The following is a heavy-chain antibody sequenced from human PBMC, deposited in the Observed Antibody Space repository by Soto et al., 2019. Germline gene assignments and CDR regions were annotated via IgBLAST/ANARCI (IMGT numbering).Heavy chain of an antibody. V-gene: IGHV5-51*01. CDR2: IYPGDSDT. CDR1: GYSFTSYW. J-gene: IGHJ6*02. Sequence: VESLKISCKGSGYSFTSYWINWVRQMPGKGLEWIGIIYPGDSDTRYSQSFQGQVTISADKSIDTAYLQWRSLKASDTAVYYCARHHGSPGSYFGLDVWGQGTTVTVSS. CDR3: ARHHGSPGSYFGLDV. D-gene: IGHD6-13*01.